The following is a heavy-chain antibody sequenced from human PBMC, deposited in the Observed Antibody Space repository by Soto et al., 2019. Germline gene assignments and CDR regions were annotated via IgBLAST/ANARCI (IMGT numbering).Heavy chain of an antibody. D-gene: IGHD2-21*02. V-gene: IGHV4-59*01. CDR2: IDYSGST. CDR3: ARDLWGYCGTDCYPLDV. J-gene: IGHJ6*02. CDR1: CSSISSYY. Sequence: AGTLALTCTFSCSSISSYYCSWLRQPPGKGLEWSGYIDYSGSTNYNPSLKSRVTISVDTSKNQCSLMLSSVTAADTAVYYCARDLWGYCGTDCYPLDVWGQGTTVTIS.